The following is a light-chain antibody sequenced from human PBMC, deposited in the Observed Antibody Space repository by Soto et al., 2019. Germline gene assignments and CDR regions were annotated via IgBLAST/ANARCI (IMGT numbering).Light chain of an antibody. CDR1: QSISIW. Sequence: DIQMTQCPSTLSASVGDRVTITCRASQSISIWLAWYQQKPGKAPKLLIYQASSLQSGVPSRFSGSGSRTEFTLTISSLQPDDFATYYCQQYNSSPWAFGQGTKVEIK. J-gene: IGKJ1*01. CDR2: QAS. V-gene: IGKV1-5*03. CDR3: QQYNSSPWA.